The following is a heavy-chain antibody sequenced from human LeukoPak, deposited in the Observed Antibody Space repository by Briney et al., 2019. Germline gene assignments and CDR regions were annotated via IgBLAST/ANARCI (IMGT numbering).Heavy chain of an antibody. V-gene: IGHV3-21*01. D-gene: IGHD2-15*01. CDR2: ISSGSSYI. Sequence: GGSLRLSCAASGFTFSSYTMNWVRQAPGKGLEWVSSISSGSSYIYYADSVKGRFTISRDNAKNSLYLQMNSLRAEDTAVYYCASGSGYCSGGSCSDYWGQGTLVTVSS. J-gene: IGHJ4*02. CDR1: GFTFSSYT. CDR3: ASGSGYCSGGSCSDY.